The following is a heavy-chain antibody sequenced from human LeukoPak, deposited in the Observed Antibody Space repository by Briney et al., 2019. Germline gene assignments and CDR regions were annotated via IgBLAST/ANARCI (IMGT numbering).Heavy chain of an antibody. CDR2: INPNSGGT. D-gene: IGHD3-10*01. V-gene: IGHV1-2*02. J-gene: IGHJ4*02. Sequence: ASVKVSCKASGYTFTGYYMHWVRQAPGQGLEWVGWINPNSGGTNYAQKFQGRVTMTRDTSISTAYMELSRLRSDDTAVYYCARDPRPYGSGNRFDYWGQGTLVTVSS. CDR1: GYTFTGYY. CDR3: ARDPRPYGSGNRFDY.